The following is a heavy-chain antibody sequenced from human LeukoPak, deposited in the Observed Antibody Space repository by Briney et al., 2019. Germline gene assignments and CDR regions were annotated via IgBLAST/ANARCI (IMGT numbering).Heavy chain of an antibody. CDR2: ISAYNGNT. D-gene: IGHD6-13*01. Sequence: ASVKVSCKASGYTFTTYGISWVRQAPGQGLEWMGWISAYNGNTKYAQNLWDRVTMTTDTSTGTAYMGLRGLRSDDTAMYYCAREASTSWPNWFDPWGQGTLVTVSS. CDR3: AREASTSWPNWFDP. CDR1: GYTFTTYG. V-gene: IGHV1-18*01. J-gene: IGHJ5*02.